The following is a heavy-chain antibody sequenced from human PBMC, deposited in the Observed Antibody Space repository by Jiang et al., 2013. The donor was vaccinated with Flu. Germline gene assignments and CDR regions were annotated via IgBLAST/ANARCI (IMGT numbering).Heavy chain of an antibody. CDR3: ARSDFAYDI. J-gene: IGHJ3*02. V-gene: IGHV4-59*01. CDR2: IYARDSGST. D-gene: IGHD3/OR15-3a*01. CDR1: GGSIKTYY. Sequence: GPGLVKPSETLSLTCTVSGGSIKTYYWSWIRQSPGKGLEWMGYIYARDSGSTYYNPSLESRLTISMDTSNNQFSLKLTSVTAADTAVYYCARSDFAYDIWGQGTSGHRLF.